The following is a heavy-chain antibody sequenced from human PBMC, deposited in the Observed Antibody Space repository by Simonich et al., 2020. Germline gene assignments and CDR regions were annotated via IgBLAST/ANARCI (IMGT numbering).Heavy chain of an antibody. CDR1: GFTFSSYS. Sequence: EVQLVESGGGLVKPGGSLRLSCAASGFTFSSYSMNWVRQAPGKGRGGVPSISSRSSYLYYADSVKGRFTSSRDNAKNSLCLQMNSLRAGDTAVYYCARARGDSSSWYFDYWGQGTLVTVSS. J-gene: IGHJ4*02. CDR3: ARARGDSSSWYFDY. V-gene: IGHV3-21*01. CDR2: ISSRSSYL. D-gene: IGHD6-13*01.